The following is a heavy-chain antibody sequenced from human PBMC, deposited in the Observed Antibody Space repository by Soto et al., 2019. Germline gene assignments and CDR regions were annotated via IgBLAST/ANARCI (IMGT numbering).Heavy chain of an antibody. D-gene: IGHD3-22*01. V-gene: IGHV1-2*04. CDR1: GYTFTGYY. Sequence: ASVKVSCKASGYTFTGYYMHWVRQAPGQGLEWMGWINPNSGGTNYAQKFQGWVTMTRDTSISTAYMELSRLRSDDTAVYYFVRDCEEGGGYYYNDAFENWGQGTMFTVSS. J-gene: IGHJ3*02. CDR2: INPNSGGT. CDR3: VRDCEEGGGYYYNDAFEN.